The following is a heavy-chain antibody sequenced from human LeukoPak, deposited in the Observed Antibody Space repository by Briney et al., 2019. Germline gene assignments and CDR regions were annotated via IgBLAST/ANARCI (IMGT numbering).Heavy chain of an antibody. CDR1: GFTFSSYA. CDR2: ISYDGSNK. D-gene: IGHD2-2*01. Sequence: GGSLRLSCAASGFTFSSYAMHWVRQAPGKGLEWVAVISYDGSNKYYADSVKGRFTISRDNSKNTLYLQMNSLRAEDTAVYYCARGVSQLAAFDIWGQGTMVTVSS. V-gene: IGHV3-30-3*01. CDR3: ARGVSQLAAFDI. J-gene: IGHJ3*02.